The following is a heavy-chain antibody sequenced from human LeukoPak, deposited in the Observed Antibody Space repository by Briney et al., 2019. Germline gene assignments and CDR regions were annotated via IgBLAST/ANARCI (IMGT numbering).Heavy chain of an antibody. CDR3: ARVMGCSSTSCYKNYYYMDV. J-gene: IGHJ6*03. V-gene: IGHV1-18*01. CDR1: GYTFTSYG. Sequence: APVKVSCKASGYTFTSYGISWVRQAPGQGLEWMGWISAYNGNTNYAQKLQGRVTMTTDTSTSTAYMELRSLRSDDTAVYYCARVMGCSSTSCYKNYYYMDVWGKGTTVTVSS. CDR2: ISAYNGNT. D-gene: IGHD2-2*02.